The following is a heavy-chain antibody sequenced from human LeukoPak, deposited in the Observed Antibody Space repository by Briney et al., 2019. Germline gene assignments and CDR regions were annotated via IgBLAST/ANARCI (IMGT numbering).Heavy chain of an antibody. CDR2: ISGSAGST. V-gene: IGHV3-23*01. CDR3: ATDIRYLDY. Sequence: GGSLRLSCAASGFTFSSYAMSWVRQAPGKGLEWVSAISGSAGSTYYADSVKGRFTISRDNSKNTLYLQVNSQRAEDTSVYYCATDIRYLDYWGQGTLVTVSS. CDR1: GFTFSSYA. D-gene: IGHD2-2*02. J-gene: IGHJ4*02.